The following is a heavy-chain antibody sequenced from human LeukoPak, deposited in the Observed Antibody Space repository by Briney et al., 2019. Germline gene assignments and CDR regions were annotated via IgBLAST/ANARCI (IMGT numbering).Heavy chain of an antibody. CDR3: ARGLLWFGGIYYFDY. Sequence: SETLSLTCAVYGGSFSGYYWSWIRQPPGQGLDLIGEINHSGSTNYNPSLKSRVTISVDTSKNQFSLKLSSVTAADTAVYYRARGLLWFGGIYYFDYWGQGTLVTVSS. CDR1: GGSFSGYY. J-gene: IGHJ4*02. V-gene: IGHV4-34*01. D-gene: IGHD3-10*01. CDR2: INHSGST.